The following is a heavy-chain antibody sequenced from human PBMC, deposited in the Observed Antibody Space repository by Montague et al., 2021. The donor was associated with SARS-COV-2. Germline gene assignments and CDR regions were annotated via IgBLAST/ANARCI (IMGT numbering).Heavy chain of an antibody. CDR1: GGSISSSSYY. V-gene: IGHV4-39*01. J-gene: IGHJ4*02. CDR3: ARHKRWRIAAAGRDFDY. CDR2: IYYSGST. D-gene: IGHD6-13*01. Sequence: SETLSLTCTVSGGSISSSSYYWGWIRQPPGKGLEWIGSIYYSGSTYYNPCLKSRVTISVDTSKNQFSLKLSSVTAADTAVYYCARHKRWRIAAAGRDFDYWGQGTLVTVSS.